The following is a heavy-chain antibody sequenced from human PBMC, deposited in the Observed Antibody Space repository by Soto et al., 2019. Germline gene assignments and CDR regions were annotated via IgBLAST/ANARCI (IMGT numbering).Heavy chain of an antibody. CDR2: IGGGNTDR. D-gene: IGHD1-26*01. CDR1: RFIFSDYA. Sequence: DVQLLESGGGLVQPGGSLTLSCAASRFIFSDYAMNWVRQAPGKGLEWVSSIGGGNTDRYYADSVKGRFIISRDTSKNTMDLQMNRLSDDDTAVYYCAKDAVSYNGKWGSFDPWGQGTLVTFSS. V-gene: IGHV3-23*01. CDR3: AKDAVSYNGKWGSFDP. J-gene: IGHJ5*02.